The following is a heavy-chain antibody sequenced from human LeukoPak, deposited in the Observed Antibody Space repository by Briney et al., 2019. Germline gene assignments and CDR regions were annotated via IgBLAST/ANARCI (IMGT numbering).Heavy chain of an antibody. CDR3: ARDWAPGYSGSYLLAFDI. V-gene: IGHV1-18*01. J-gene: IGHJ3*02. D-gene: IGHD1-26*01. Sequence: GASVKVSCKASGYTFTSYGISWVRQAPGQGLEWMGWISAYNGNTNYAQKLQGRVTMTTDTSTSTAYMELRSLRSDDTAVYYCARDWAPGYSGSYLLAFDIWGQGTMVTVSS. CDR2: ISAYNGNT. CDR1: GYTFTSYG.